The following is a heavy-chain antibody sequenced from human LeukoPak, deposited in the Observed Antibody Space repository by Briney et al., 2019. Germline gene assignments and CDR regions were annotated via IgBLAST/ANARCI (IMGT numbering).Heavy chain of an antibody. Sequence: GGSLRLSCAASGVPFNHYSLNWVRQPPGKGLEWISYISASGRTTYYADSVKGRFTISRDHATLYLHMDTLRSEDTALYYCASQSNSSSTRAPDFWGLGNLVTVSS. CDR3: ASQSNSSSTRAPDF. J-gene: IGHJ4*02. V-gene: IGHV3-48*01. D-gene: IGHD6-6*01. CDR2: ISASGRTT. CDR1: GVPFNHYS.